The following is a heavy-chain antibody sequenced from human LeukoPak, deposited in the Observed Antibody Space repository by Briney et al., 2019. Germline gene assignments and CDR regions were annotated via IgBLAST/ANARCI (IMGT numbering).Heavy chain of an antibody. CDR1: GFTFSSYA. Sequence: GGSLRLSCAASGFTFSSYAMSWVHQAPGKGLEWVSAISGSGGSTYYADSVKGRFTISRDNSKNTLYLEMNSLRAEDTAVYYCAKDIIGSSGPWDYWGQGTLVTVSS. D-gene: IGHD3-22*01. V-gene: IGHV3-23*01. J-gene: IGHJ4*02. CDR2: ISGSGGST. CDR3: AKDIIGSSGPWDY.